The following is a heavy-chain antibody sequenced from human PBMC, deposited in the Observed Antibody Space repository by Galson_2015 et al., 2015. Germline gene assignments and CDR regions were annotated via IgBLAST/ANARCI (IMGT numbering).Heavy chain of an antibody. CDR3: ARGGEDSSGYYYGGSNYYYYMDV. CDR2: ISSSGSTI. Sequence: FLRLSCAASGFTFSDYYMSWIRQAPGKGLEWVSYISSSGSTIYYADSAKGRFTISRDNAKNSLYLQMNSLRAEDTAVYYCARGGEDSSGYYYGGSNYYYYMDVWGKGTTVTVSS. D-gene: IGHD3-22*01. CDR1: GFTFSDYY. J-gene: IGHJ6*03. V-gene: IGHV3-11*01.